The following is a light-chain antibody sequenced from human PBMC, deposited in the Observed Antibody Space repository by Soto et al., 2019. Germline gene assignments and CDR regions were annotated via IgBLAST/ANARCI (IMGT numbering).Light chain of an antibody. Sequence: QTVVTQEPSLTVSPGGTVTLTCASSTGAVTSGYYPNWFQQKPGLPPRALIYSTTYQHSGTPARFSGSLLGGKAALTLSGVQPEDEADSYFLLFYGDGVVFGGGTTLTVL. CDR2: STT. J-gene: IGLJ2*01. V-gene: IGLV7-43*01. CDR1: TGAVTSGYY. CDR3: LLFYGDGVV.